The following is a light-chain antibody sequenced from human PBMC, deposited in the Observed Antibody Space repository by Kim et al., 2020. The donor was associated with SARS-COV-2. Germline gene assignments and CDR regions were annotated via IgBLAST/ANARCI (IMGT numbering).Light chain of an antibody. CDR3: QAWDSSTLI. Sequence: VSPGQTASITCSGDKLGEKYACWYQQKPGQSPVLVIYQDTKRPSGIPERFSGSNSGNTATLTISGTQAMDEADYYCQAWDSSTLIFGGGTQLTVL. V-gene: IGLV3-1*01. J-gene: IGLJ2*01. CDR1: KLGEKY. CDR2: QDT.